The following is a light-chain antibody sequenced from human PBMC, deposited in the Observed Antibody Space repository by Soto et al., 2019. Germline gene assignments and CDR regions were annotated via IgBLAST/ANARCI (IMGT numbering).Light chain of an antibody. CDR2: GAS. J-gene: IGKJ1*01. V-gene: IGKV3-20*01. CDR1: QSVSNNY. CDR3: QQYGSPGT. Sequence: ESLMTQYRDSLSLGPGEGPTLSCMASQSVSNNYLAWYQQKPGRAPRLLIYGASNRATGIPDRFSGSVSWTDFTLTISRLEPEDFAVYYCQQYGSPGTFGQGTKVDIK.